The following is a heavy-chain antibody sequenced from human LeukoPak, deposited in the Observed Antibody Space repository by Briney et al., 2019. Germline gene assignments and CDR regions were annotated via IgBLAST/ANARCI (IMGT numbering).Heavy chain of an antibody. CDR3: ARSCTSTSCHGAFDI. J-gene: IGHJ3*02. V-gene: IGHV3-21*01. Sequence: GGSLRLSCAASGFTFSSYSMNWVRQAPGKGLEWVSSISSSSSYIYYADSVKGRFTISRDNAKNSLYLQMNSLRAEDTAVYYCARSCTSTSCHGAFDIWGRGTMVTVSS. CDR2: ISSSSSYI. D-gene: IGHD2-2*01. CDR1: GFTFSSYS.